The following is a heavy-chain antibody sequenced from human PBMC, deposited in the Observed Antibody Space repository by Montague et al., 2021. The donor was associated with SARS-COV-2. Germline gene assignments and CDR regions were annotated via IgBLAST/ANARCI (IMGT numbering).Heavy chain of an antibody. CDR3: ARIRVVTAIIGHYYYYGMDV. CDR2: IDWDDDK. J-gene: IGHJ6*02. CDR1: GFSLSTSGMC. Sequence: PALVKPTQTLTLTCTFSGFSLSTSGMCVSWIRQPPGKALEWLALIDWDDDKYYSTSLKTRLTISKDPSKNQVVLTMTNMDPVDTATYYCARIRVVTAIIGHYYYYGMDVWGQGTTVTVSS. V-gene: IGHV2-70*01. D-gene: IGHD2-21*02.